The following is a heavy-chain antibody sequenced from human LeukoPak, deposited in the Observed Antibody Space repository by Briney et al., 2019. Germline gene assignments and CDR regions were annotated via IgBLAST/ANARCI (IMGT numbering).Heavy chain of an antibody. CDR1: GFTFSSSG. J-gene: IGHJ6*02. CDR2: VCYDGSSK. V-gene: IGHV3-33*01. CDR3: ASDRLDTAMVELDV. Sequence: GGSLRLSCAASGFTFSSSGMHWVRQAPGKGLEWVAVVCYDGSSKYYADSVKGRFTISRDNSKNTLYLQMNNLRAADTAVYYCASDRLDTAMVELDVWGQGTTVTVSS. D-gene: IGHD5-18*01.